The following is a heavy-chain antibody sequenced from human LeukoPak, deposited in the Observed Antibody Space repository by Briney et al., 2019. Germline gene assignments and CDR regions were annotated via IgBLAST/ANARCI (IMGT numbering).Heavy chain of an antibody. Sequence: ASVKVSRKASGYTFTGYYIHWVRQAPGQGLEWMGWINPNSGGTNYAQNFQGRVTMTRDTSISTAYMELSRLRSDDTAVYYCARDYYDSSGYYKAFDIWGQGTMVTVSS. J-gene: IGHJ3*02. CDR1: GYTFTGYY. CDR3: ARDYYDSSGYYKAFDI. V-gene: IGHV1-2*02. CDR2: INPNSGGT. D-gene: IGHD3-22*01.